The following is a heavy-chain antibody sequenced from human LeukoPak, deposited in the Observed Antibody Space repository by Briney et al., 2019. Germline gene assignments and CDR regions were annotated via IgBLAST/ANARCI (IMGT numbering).Heavy chain of an antibody. CDR2: IDRDGSRI. CDR1: GFTFSSYW. V-gene: IGHV3-74*01. D-gene: IGHD6-19*01. CDR3: ARAQWLVPSPSDY. Sequence: GGSLRLSCAVSGFTFSSYWMHWVRQAPGKALVWVSRIDRDGSRINYADSVKGRFTISRDNGKNTLFLQMNSLRAEDAAVYYCARAQWLVPSPSDYWGQGTLVTVSS. J-gene: IGHJ4*02.